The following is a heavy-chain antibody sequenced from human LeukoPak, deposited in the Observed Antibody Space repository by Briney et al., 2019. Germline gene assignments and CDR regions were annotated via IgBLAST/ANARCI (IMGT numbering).Heavy chain of an antibody. CDR1: GYTFTSYG. Sequence: ASVKVSCKASGYTFTSYGISWVRQAPGQGLEWMGWISAYNGNTNYAQKLQGRVTMTIDTSTSTAYMELRSLRSDDTAVYYCAGEQYYYDSSGYYSDAFDIWGQGTMVTVSS. V-gene: IGHV1-18*01. CDR3: AGEQYYYDSSGYYSDAFDI. J-gene: IGHJ3*02. D-gene: IGHD3-22*01. CDR2: ISAYNGNT.